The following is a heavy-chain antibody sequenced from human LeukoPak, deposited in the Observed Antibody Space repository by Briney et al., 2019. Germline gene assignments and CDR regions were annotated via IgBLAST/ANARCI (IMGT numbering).Heavy chain of an antibody. CDR1: GYTFTAYY. Sequence: VASVKVSCKASGYTFTAYYMHWVRQAPGQGLEWMGWINPKSGGTNYARKFQGRVTMTRDASISTAYMELSSLRSDDTAVYYCARVVGGNYFDYWGQGTLVTVSS. CDR2: INPKSGGT. J-gene: IGHJ4*02. CDR3: ARVVGGNYFDY. D-gene: IGHD2-15*01. V-gene: IGHV1-2*02.